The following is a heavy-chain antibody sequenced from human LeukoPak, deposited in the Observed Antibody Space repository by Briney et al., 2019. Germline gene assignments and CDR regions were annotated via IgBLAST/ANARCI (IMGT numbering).Heavy chain of an antibody. Sequence: GGSLRLSCVPSGFPFSSFAMTWVRQAPGKGLEWVSSISGSGGTTYYADSVKGRFTISRDSSKNMLYLHMNRLRAEDTAVYYCAKSPYFYNSGRSVDVWGKGTTVTVSS. CDR1: GFPFSSFA. CDR2: ISGSGGTT. J-gene: IGHJ6*04. D-gene: IGHD3-10*01. CDR3: AKSPYFYNSGRSVDV. V-gene: IGHV3-23*01.